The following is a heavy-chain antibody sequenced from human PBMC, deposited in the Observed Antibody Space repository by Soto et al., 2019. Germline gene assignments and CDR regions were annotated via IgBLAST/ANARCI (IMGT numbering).Heavy chain of an antibody. CDR3: ARDLWGYCGADCYPLDV. D-gene: IGHD2-21*02. Sequence: SETLYLTCTVSGGSISRYYWSWIRQPPGKGLEWIGYMYNTGSTIYNPSLKSRVTISVDTSKNQFSLKLNSVTAADTVVYYCARDLWGYCGADCYPLDVWGQGTTVTVS. CDR1: GGSISRYY. V-gene: IGHV4-59*01. CDR2: MYNTGST. J-gene: IGHJ6*02.